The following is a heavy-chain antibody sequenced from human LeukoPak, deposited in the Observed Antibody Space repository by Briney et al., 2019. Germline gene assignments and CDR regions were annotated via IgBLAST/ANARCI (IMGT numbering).Heavy chain of an antibody. D-gene: IGHD2-2*01. CDR3: ARSGYCSSTSCYDYYMDV. CDR1: GYSISSGYY. CDR2: IYHSGST. V-gene: IGHV4-38-2*02. J-gene: IGHJ6*03. Sequence: PSETLSLTCTVSGYSISSGYYWGWIRQPPGKGLEWIGSIYHSGSTYYNPSLKSRVTISVDTSKNQFSLKLSSVTAADTAVYYCARSGYCSSTSCYDYYMDVWGKGTTVTVSS.